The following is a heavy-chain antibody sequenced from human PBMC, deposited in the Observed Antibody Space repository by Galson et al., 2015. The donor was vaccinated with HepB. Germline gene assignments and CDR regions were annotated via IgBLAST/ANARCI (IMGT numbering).Heavy chain of an antibody. D-gene: IGHD3-10*01. CDR3: ARDGYYGSGSYYTPPPYFDY. V-gene: IGHV1-3*01. CDR2: INAGNGNT. J-gene: IGHJ4*02. Sequence: SVKVSCKASGYTFTSYAMHWVRQAPGQRLEWMGWINAGNGNTKYSQKFQGRVTITRDTSASTAYMELSSLRSEDTAVYYCARDGYYGSGSYYTPPPYFDYWGQGTLVTVSS. CDR1: GYTFTSYA.